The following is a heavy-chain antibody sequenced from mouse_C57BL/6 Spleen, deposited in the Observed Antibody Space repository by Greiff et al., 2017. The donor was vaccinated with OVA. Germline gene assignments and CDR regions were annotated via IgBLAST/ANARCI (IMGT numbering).Heavy chain of an antibody. D-gene: IGHD4-1*01. CDR3: ASPNPYYYAMDY. CDR2: ISDGGSYT. V-gene: IGHV5-4*01. J-gene: IGHJ4*01. CDR1: GFTFSSYA. Sequence: EVQLVESGGGLVKPGGSLKLSCAASGFTFSSYAMSWVRQTPEKRLEWVATISDGGSYTYYPDNVKGRFTISRDNAKNNLYLQMSHLKSEDTAMYYCASPNPYYYAMDYWGQGTSVTVSS.